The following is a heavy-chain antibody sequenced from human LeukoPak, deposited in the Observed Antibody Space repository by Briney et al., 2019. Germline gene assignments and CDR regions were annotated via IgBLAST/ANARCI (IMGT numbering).Heavy chain of an antibody. CDR1: GGSISSGDYY. CDR2: IYYSGST. J-gene: IGHJ5*02. CDR3: ARVFMVADIVATKFGWFDP. Sequence: SETLSLTCTVSGGSISSGDYYWSWIRQPPGKGLEWIGYIYYSGSTYYNPSLKSRVTISVDTSKNQFSLKLSSVTAADTAVYYCARVFMVADIVATKFGWFDPWGQGTLVTVSS. V-gene: IGHV4-30-4*01. D-gene: IGHD5-12*01.